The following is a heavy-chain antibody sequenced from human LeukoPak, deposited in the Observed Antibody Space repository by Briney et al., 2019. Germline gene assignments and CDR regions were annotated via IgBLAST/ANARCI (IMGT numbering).Heavy chain of an antibody. V-gene: IGHV3-7*03. Sequence: TGGSLRLSCAASGFTFSSYWMSWVRQAPGKGLEWVANIKKDGSEKQYVDSVKGRFTISRDNSKNSLYLQMNSLRTEDTALYYCAKSNYYDSSGYYASWGQGTLVTVSS. CDR3: AKSNYYDSSGYYAS. CDR2: IKKDGSEK. D-gene: IGHD3-22*01. J-gene: IGHJ4*02. CDR1: GFTFSSYW.